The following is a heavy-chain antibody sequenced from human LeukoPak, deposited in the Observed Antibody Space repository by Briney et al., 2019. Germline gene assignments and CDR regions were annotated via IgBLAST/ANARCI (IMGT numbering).Heavy chain of an antibody. Sequence: PGGSLRLSCAASGFTFSSYGMHWVRQAPGKGLEWVAVIWYDGSNKYYADSVKGRFTISRDNSKNTLYLQMNSLRAEDTAVYYCARGAPASAGRWFDPWGHGTLVTVSS. J-gene: IGHJ5*02. D-gene: IGHD6-13*01. CDR1: GFTFSSYG. CDR2: IWYDGSNK. V-gene: IGHV3-33*01. CDR3: ARGAPASAGRWFDP.